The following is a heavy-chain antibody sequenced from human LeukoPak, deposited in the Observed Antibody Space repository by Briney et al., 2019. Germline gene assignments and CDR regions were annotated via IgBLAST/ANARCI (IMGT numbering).Heavy chain of an antibody. V-gene: IGHV3-48*03. CDR2: ISSSGSII. CDR1: GFAFSDYE. D-gene: IGHD7-27*01. Sequence: GGPLRLSCASSGFAFSDYEMNWVRRAPGKGLEWVSYISSSGSIIYYADSVKGRFTISRDNAKRSLFLQMNSLRVEDTAVYYCARTMWGFDYWGQGTLVTVSS. J-gene: IGHJ4*02. CDR3: ARTMWGFDY.